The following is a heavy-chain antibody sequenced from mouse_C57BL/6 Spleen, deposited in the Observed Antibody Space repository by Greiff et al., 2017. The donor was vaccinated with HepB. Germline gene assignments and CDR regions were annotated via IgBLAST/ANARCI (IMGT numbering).Heavy chain of an antibody. CDR1: GFTFSDYG. CDR2: ISNLAYSI. V-gene: IGHV5-15*01. J-gene: IGHJ4*01. D-gene: IGHD1-1*01. Sequence: EVQRVESGGGLVQPGGSLKLSCAASGFTFSDYGMAWVRQAPRKGPEWVAFISNLAYSIHYADTVTGRFTISRENAKNTLYREMSSLRSEDTAMYYCARQGYYVGYYAMDYWGQGTSVTVSS. CDR3: ARQGYYVGYYAMDY.